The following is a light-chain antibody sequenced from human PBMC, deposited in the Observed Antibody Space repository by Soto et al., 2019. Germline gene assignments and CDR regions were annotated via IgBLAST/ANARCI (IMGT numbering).Light chain of an antibody. V-gene: IGKV1-5*03. CDR2: KAS. Sequence: DIQMTQSPSTLSASVGDRVTITCRASRSISSWLAWYQQKPVKAPKLLIYKASSLESGVPSRFSGSGSGTEFTLTISSLQPDDFATYYCQQLRSYPSTFGGGTKVDIK. CDR3: QQLRSYPST. CDR1: RSISSW. J-gene: IGKJ4*01.